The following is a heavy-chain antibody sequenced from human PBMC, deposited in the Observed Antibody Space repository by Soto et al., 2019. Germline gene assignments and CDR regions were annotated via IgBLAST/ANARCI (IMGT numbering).Heavy chain of an antibody. Sequence: EVQLVESGGGLVQPGESLKLSCAVSGFTFSGSAMHWVRQASGKWLEWVGRIRSKANNYATAYAASVKGRFTISRDDSKNTAYLQMNSLKSEDTAVYYCTRGYGDYVRDYWGQGTLVTVSS. CDR1: GFTFSGSA. J-gene: IGHJ4*02. CDR3: TRGYGDYVRDY. CDR2: IRSKANNYAT. D-gene: IGHD4-17*01. V-gene: IGHV3-73*01.